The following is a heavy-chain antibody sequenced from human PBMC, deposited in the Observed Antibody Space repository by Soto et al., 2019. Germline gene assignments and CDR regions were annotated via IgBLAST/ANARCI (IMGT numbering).Heavy chain of an antibody. D-gene: IGHD2-15*01. CDR1: GYTFTSYG. J-gene: IGHJ3*02. V-gene: IGHV1-18*01. Sequence: ASVKVSCKASGYTFTSYGISWVRQAPGQGLEWMGWISAYNGNTNYAQKLQGRVTMTTDTSTSTAYMELRSLRSDDTAVYYCARDLSSVVVAYDAFEIWGQGTMVTVSS. CDR2: ISAYNGNT. CDR3: ARDLSSVVVAYDAFEI.